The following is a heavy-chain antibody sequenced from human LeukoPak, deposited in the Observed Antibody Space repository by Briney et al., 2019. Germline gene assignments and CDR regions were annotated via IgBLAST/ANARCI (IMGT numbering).Heavy chain of an antibody. J-gene: IGHJ4*02. CDR1: GFTSSNYW. V-gene: IGHV3-7*01. CDR2: IKQDGSEK. CDR3: ARDSWSGYKGLFDY. D-gene: IGHD3-3*01. Sequence: GGSLRLSCAASGFTSSNYWMSWVRQAPGKGLEWAANIKQDGSEKYYVDSVKGRFTISRDNAKNSLYLQMNSLRAEDTAVYYCARDSWSGYKGLFDYWGQGTLVTVSS.